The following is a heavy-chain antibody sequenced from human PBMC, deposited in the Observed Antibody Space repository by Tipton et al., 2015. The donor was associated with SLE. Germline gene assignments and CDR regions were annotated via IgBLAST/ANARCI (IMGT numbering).Heavy chain of an antibody. J-gene: IGHJ5*01. CDR2: IYTDGTT. CDR3: AGEYISMARGGRFDS. D-gene: IGHD3-10*01. Sequence: TLSLTCSVSGGSLSRYYWSWIRQPAGKGLEWMGRIYTDGTTNYNPSLKSRVTMSVGTSKNQFSLNLTSVTAADTALYYCAGEYISMARGGRFDSWGQGTLVIVSA. CDR1: GGSLSRYY. V-gene: IGHV4-4*07.